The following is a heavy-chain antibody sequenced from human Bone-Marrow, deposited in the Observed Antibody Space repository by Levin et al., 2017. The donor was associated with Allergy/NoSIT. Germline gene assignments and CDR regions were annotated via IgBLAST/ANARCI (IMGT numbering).Heavy chain of an antibody. D-gene: IGHD5-18*01. V-gene: IGHV3-13*01. CDR2: ISAAGDR. Sequence: GESLKISCAASGFTFSSYDMHWVRQTPGKGLEWVSGISAAGDRSYPASVRGRFTISRDSAKNSLYLQMNNLRAGDTAVYYCARVLFSGYSYALSYDHWGLGTLVTVSS. CDR3: ARVLFSGYSYALSYDH. CDR1: GFTFSSYD. J-gene: IGHJ5*02.